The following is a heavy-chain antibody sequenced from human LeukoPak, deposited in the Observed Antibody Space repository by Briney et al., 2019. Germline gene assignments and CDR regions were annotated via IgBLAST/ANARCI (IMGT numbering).Heavy chain of an antibody. CDR1: GYTLTELS. V-gene: IGHV1-24*01. CDR3: ARALSSGWPTDAFDI. Sequence: ASVKVSCKVSGYTLTELSMHWVRQAPGKGLEWMGGFDPEDGETIYAQKFQGRVTMTEDTSTDTAYMELSSPRSEDTAVYYCARALSSGWPTDAFDIWGQGTMVTVSS. J-gene: IGHJ3*02. CDR2: FDPEDGET. D-gene: IGHD6-19*01.